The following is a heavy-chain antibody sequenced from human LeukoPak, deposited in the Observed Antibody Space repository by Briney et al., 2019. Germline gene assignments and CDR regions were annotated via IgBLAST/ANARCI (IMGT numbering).Heavy chain of an antibody. J-gene: IGHJ4*02. CDR1: GFTFSDYY. D-gene: IGHD6-13*01. CDR2: IRSKAYGGTR. CDR3: ARRGYE. Sequence: GGSLRLSCAASGFTFSDYYMSWIRQAPGKGPEWVGFIRSKAYGGTRDYAASVKGRFTISRDDSKSIAYLQMNSLRAEDTAVYYCARRGYEWGQGTLVTVSS. V-gene: IGHV3-71*01.